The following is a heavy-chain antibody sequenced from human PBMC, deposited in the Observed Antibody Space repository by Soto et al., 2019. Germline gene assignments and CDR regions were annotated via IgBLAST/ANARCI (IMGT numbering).Heavy chain of an antibody. CDR3: TTGLTIFGGVIDP. Sequence: EVQLVESGGGLVKPGGSLRLSCAASGFTFSNALMTWVRQAPGKGLEWVGRIKSKSDGATTDYAEPVRGRFIISRDDSKNTLYLPMISLTSRNTAVYYCTTGLTIFGGVIDPWGQGTLVAVSS. J-gene: IGHJ5*02. CDR2: IKSKSDGATT. D-gene: IGHD3-3*01. V-gene: IGHV3-15*01. CDR1: GFTFSNAL.